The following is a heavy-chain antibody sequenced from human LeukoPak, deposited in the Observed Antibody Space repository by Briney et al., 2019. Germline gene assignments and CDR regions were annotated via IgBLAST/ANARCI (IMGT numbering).Heavy chain of an antibody. CDR1: GFTFSSYE. Sequence: PGGSLRLSCAASGFTFSSYEMNWVRQAPGKGLEWVSYISSSGSTIYYADSVKGRFTISRDNAKNSLYLQMNSLRAEDTAVYYCARDKCEGWFGELLGCRYYYYYMDVWGKGTTVTVSS. CDR3: ARDKCEGWFGELLGCRYYYYYMDV. D-gene: IGHD3-10*01. CDR2: ISSSGSTI. J-gene: IGHJ6*03. V-gene: IGHV3-48*03.